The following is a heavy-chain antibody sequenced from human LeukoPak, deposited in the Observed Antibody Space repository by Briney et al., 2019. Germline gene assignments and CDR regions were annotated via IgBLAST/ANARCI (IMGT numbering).Heavy chain of an antibody. CDR2: ISSNGDRK. CDR3: VKDSSSWYGGFDY. D-gene: IGHD6-13*01. Sequence: GGSLRLSCSASGFTFSSYAMHWVRQAPGKGLESVSAISSNGDRKYYADSVKGRFTISRDNSKNTLCLQMSSLRAEDTAVYYCVKDSSSWYGGFDYWGQGTLVTVSS. V-gene: IGHV3-64D*06. CDR1: GFTFSSYA. J-gene: IGHJ4*02.